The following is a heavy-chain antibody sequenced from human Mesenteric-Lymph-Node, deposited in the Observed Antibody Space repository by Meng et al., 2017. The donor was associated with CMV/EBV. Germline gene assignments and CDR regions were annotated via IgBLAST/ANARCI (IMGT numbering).Heavy chain of an antibody. D-gene: IGHD3-16*02. CDR1: GFTFSRYV. Sequence: GESLKISCVASGFTFSRYVMHWVRQAPGKGLEWVAFMTNDGNKKYYADSVKGRFTISRDNSKNTLYLQMNSLRAEDTAVYYCARDQYMITFGGVIDHRYYYGMDVWGQGTTVTVSS. V-gene: IGHV3-30*02. CDR3: ARDQYMITFGGVIDHRYYYGMDV. J-gene: IGHJ6*02. CDR2: MTNDGNKK.